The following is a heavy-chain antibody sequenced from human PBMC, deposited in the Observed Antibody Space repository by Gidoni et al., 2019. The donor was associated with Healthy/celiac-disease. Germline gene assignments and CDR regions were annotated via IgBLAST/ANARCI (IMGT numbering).Heavy chain of an antibody. CDR2: IIPIFGTA. CDR1: GGTFSSYA. J-gene: IGHJ3*02. D-gene: IGHD2-8*01. Sequence: QVQLVQSGAEVKKPGSSVKVSCKASGGTFSSYAIRWVRQAPGQGLEWMGGIIPIFGTANYAQKFQGRVTITADESTSTAYMELSSLRSEDTAVYYCASPYCTNGVCYRDAFDIWGQGTMVTVSS. CDR3: ASPYCTNGVCYRDAFDI. V-gene: IGHV1-69*01.